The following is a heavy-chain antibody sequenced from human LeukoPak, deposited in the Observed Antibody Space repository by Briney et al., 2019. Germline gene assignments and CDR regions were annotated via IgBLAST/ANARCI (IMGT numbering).Heavy chain of an antibody. CDR1: GGSFSSGGYY. CDR3: ARGDTSSWHTLDY. CDR2: IYYSGST. Sequence: PSETLSLTCTVSGGSFSSGGYYWNWIRNHPGKGLEWIGYIYYSGSTYYNPSLKSRVTISVDTSKDQFSLKLSSVTAADTAVYYCARGDTSSWHTLDYWGQGTLVPVSS. D-gene: IGHD6-13*01. J-gene: IGHJ4*02. V-gene: IGHV4-31*03.